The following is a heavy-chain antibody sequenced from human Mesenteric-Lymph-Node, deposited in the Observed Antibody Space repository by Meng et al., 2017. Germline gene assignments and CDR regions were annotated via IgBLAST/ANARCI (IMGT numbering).Heavy chain of an antibody. CDR1: GGSFSGYY. CDR3: ARDRYYDILTDAFDI. CDR2: IYTSGST. D-gene: IGHD3-9*01. V-gene: IGHV4-4*07. Sequence: SETLSLTCAVYGGSFSGYYWSWIRQPAGKGLEWIGRIYTSGSTNYNPSLKSRVTMSVDTSKNQFSLKLSSVTAADTAVYYCARDRYYDILTDAFDIWGQGTMVTVSS. J-gene: IGHJ3*02.